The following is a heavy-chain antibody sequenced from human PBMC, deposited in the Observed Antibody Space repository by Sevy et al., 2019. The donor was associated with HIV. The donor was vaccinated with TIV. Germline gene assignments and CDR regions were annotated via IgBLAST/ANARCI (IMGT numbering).Heavy chain of an antibody. Sequence: GGSLRLSCAASGFIVTSHYMAWVRQAPGKGLEWVSSIYTGGGTYYAYSVKGRFTISRDNSKNTLYLQMNSLSAEDTAFYYCARVPRYDEPYYFDYWGHGALVTVSS. CDR3: ARVPRYDEPYYFDY. D-gene: IGHD3-3*01. J-gene: IGHJ4*01. CDR2: IYTGGGT. CDR1: GFIVTSHY. V-gene: IGHV3-53*01.